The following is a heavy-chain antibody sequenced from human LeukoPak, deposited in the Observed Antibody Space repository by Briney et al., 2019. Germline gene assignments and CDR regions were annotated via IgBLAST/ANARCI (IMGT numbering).Heavy chain of an antibody. J-gene: IGHJ4*02. D-gene: IGHD3-10*01. Sequence: ASVKVSCKASGYTFTSYDINWVRQATGQGLEWMGWMNPNSGNTGYAQKFQGRVTITRNTSISTAYMELSSLRSEDTAVYYCAREGTTMVRGVIPPPSDYWGQGTLVTVSS. V-gene: IGHV1-8*03. CDR2: MNPNSGNT. CDR3: AREGTTMVRGVIPPPSDY. CDR1: GYTFTSYD.